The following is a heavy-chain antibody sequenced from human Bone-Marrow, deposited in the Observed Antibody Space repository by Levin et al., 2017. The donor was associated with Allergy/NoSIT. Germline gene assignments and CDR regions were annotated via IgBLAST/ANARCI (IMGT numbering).Heavy chain of an antibody. CDR3: AKAGTTVMLDYSYLDV. CDR2: ISSSGSNI. V-gene: IGHV3-11*01. CDR1: GFTFSDDY. J-gene: IGHJ6*03. D-gene: IGHD4-17*01. Sequence: GGSLRLSCAVSGFTFSDDYMNWIRQSPGKGLEWVAYISSSGSNIFYADSVKGRFTISRDNAKNSLYLQMNSLRVEDTARYYCAKAGTTVMLDYSYLDVWGEGTAVTVSS.